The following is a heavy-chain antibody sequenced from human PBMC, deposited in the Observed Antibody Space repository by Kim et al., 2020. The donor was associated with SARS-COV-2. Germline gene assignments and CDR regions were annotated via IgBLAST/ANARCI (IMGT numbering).Heavy chain of an antibody. D-gene: IGHD2-21*02. V-gene: IGHV1-69*02. J-gene: IGHJ5*02. CDR3: ARGGSVVVVTAKGFDP. CDR1: GGTFSSYT. Sequence: SVKVSCKASGGTFSSYTISWVRQAPGQGLEWMGRIIPILGIANYAQKFQGRVTITADKSTSTAYMELSSLRSEDTAVYYCARGGSVVVVTAKGFDPWGQGTLVTVSS. CDR2: IIPILGIA.